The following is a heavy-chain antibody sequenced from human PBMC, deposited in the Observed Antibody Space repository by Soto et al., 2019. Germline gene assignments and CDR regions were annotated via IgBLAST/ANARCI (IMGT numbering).Heavy chain of an antibody. CDR3: ARDSYCSSTSCSFVY. CDR1: GGTFSSYT. D-gene: IGHD2-2*01. Sequence: SVKVSCKASGGTFSSYTISWVRQAPGQGLERMGRIIPILGIANYAQKFQGRVTITADKSTSTAYMELSSLRSEDTAVYYCARDSYCSSTSCSFVYWGQGTLVTVSS. V-gene: IGHV1-69*04. J-gene: IGHJ4*02. CDR2: IIPILGIA.